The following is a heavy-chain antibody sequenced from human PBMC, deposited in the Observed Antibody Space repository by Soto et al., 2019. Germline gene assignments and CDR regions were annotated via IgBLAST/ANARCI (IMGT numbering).Heavy chain of an antibody. J-gene: IGHJ4*02. CDR2: IHHNGYT. D-gene: IGHD3-10*01. Sequence: SETLSLTCTVYGGSFSDYYSTWIRQPPGEGLEWIGEIHHNGYTNYNPSLKSRVTISVDTSKNQFSLKLSSVTAADTAVYYCARFGPTGSPPGWGQGTLVTVSS. CDR1: GGSFSDYY. V-gene: IGHV4-34*01. CDR3: ARFGPTGSPPG.